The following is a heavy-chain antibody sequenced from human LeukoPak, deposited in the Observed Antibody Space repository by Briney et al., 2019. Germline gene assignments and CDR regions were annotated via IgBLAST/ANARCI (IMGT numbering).Heavy chain of an antibody. Sequence: PGGSLRLSSAASGFTFSSYSMNWVRQAPGKGLEWVSYISSASGSIYYADSVKGRFAISRDNAKNSLFLQMNSLRAEDTAVYYCARLPAYCSSTSCYYDYWGQGTLVTVSS. V-gene: IGHV3-48*04. CDR1: GFTFSSYS. J-gene: IGHJ4*02. CDR3: ARLPAYCSSTSCYYDY. D-gene: IGHD2-2*01. CDR2: ISSASGSI.